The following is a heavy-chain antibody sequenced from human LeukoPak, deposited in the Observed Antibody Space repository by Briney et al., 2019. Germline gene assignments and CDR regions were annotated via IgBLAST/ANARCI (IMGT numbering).Heavy chain of an antibody. CDR3: ARGGIAAAVGGFDY. J-gene: IGHJ4*02. V-gene: IGHV3-33*01. D-gene: IGHD6-13*01. CDR1: GFTFSSYG. CDR2: IWYDGSNK. Sequence: LAGGSLRLSCAASGFTFSSYGMRWVRQAPGKGLEWVAVIWYDGSNKYYADSVKGRFTISRDNSKNTLYLQMNSLRAEDTAVYYCARGGIAAAVGGFDYWGQGTLVTVSS.